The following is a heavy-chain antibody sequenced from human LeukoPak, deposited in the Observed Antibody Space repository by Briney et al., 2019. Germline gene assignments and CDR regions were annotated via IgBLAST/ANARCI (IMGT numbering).Heavy chain of an antibody. V-gene: IGHV1-69*01. J-gene: IGHJ6*02. CDR2: IIPIFGTA. Sequence: SVTVSCKASGGIFSTYPISWVRQAPGQGLEWMGGIIPIFGTANYAQTFQGRVTITADESTTTAHMELSSLRSEDTAVYYCARSSSTSIYYYAMDVWGQGTTVTVSS. CDR1: GGIFSTYP. D-gene: IGHD2-2*01. CDR3: ARSSSTSIYYYAMDV.